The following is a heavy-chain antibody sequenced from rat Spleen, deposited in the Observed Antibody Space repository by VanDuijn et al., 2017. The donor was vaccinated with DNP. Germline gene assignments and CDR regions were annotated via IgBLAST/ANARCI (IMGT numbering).Heavy chain of an antibody. V-gene: IGHV3-1*01. CDR2: ISYSGST. CDR1: GYSITSNY. Sequence: EVQLQESGPGLVKPSQSLSLTCSVTGYSITSNYWAWIRKFPGNKMEWMGYISYSGSTSYNPSLKSPLSITRDTSKNQFFLQLNSVTTEDTATYYCARWSRYFDYWGQGVMVTVSS. J-gene: IGHJ2*01. CDR3: ARWSRYFDY.